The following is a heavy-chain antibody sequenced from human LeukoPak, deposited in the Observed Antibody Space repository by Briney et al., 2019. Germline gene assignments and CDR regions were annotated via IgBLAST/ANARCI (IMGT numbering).Heavy chain of an antibody. CDR3: AKGLLFFDS. V-gene: IGHV3-23*01. D-gene: IGHD2-15*01. Sequence: GGSLRLSCAASGFTFSSYALTWVRQAPGMGLEWVSGISDSGDSTYYADSVKGRFTISRDNSKNTLYLQMNSLRAEDTAVFYCAKGLLFFDSWGQGTLVTVSS. CDR1: GFTFSSYA. J-gene: IGHJ4*02. CDR2: ISDSGDST.